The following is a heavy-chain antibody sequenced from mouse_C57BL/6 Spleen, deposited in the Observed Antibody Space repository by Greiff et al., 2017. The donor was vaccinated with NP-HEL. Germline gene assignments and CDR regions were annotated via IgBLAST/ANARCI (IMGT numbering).Heavy chain of an antibody. V-gene: IGHV1-59*01. CDR2: IDPSDSYT. CDR3: ARYYGSSPFDY. CDR1: GYTFTSYW. Sequence: VQLQQPGAELVRPGTSVKLSCKASGYTFTSYWMHWVKQRPGQGLEWIGVIDPSDSYTNYNQKFKGKATLTVDPSSSTAYMTLISLTSEDSAVYYCARYYGSSPFDYWGQGTTLTVSS. J-gene: IGHJ2*01. D-gene: IGHD1-1*01.